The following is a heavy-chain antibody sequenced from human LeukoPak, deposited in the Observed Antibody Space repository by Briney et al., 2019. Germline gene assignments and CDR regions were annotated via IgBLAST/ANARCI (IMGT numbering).Heavy chain of an antibody. D-gene: IGHD3-10*01. Sequence: PSQTLSLTCAVSGGSISSGGYSWSWIRQPPGKGLERIGYIYHSGSTYYNPSLKSRVTISVDRSKNQFSLKLSSVTAADTAVYYCAREVRGSGSDYFDYWGQGTLVTVSS. CDR2: IYHSGST. CDR1: GGSISSGGYS. CDR3: AREVRGSGSDYFDY. J-gene: IGHJ4*02. V-gene: IGHV4-30-2*01.